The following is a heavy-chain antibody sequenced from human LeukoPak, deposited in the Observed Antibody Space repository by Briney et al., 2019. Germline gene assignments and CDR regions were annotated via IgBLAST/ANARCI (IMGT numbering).Heavy chain of an antibody. V-gene: IGHV3-48*03. CDR3: ARGCSGDCYLNWFDP. D-gene: IGHD2-21*02. CDR1: GFTFSSYE. J-gene: IGHJ5*02. Sequence: GGSLRLSCAASGFTFSSYEMNWVRQAPGKGLEWVSYISNTGDNIYYADSVRGRFTISRDNAKNSLYLQMNSLRAEDTAVYYGARGCSGDCYLNWFDPWGQGTLVTVSS. CDR2: ISNTGDNI.